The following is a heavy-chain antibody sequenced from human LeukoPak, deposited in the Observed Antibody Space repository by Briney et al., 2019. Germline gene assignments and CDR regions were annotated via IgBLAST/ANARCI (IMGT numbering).Heavy chain of an antibody. CDR1: GYTFTGYY. CDR3: FTFGGLIRGAFDI. Sequence: ASLKVSCKASGYTFTGYYMHWVRQAPGQGLEWMGRINPNSGGTNYAQKFQGRVNMTRDTSISTAYMELSRLRSDDTAVYYCFTFGGLIRGAFDIRGQGTMVTVSS. J-gene: IGHJ3*02. V-gene: IGHV1-2*06. CDR2: INPNSGGT. D-gene: IGHD3-16*02.